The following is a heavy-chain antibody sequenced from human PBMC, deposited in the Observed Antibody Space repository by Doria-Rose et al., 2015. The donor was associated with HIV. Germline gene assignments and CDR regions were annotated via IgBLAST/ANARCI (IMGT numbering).Heavy chain of an antibody. CDR2: IFSDDER. CDR1: GVSLSSPGMG. V-gene: IGHV2-26*01. Sequence: QVTLKESGPVLVKPTETLTLTCTVSGVSLSSPGMGVSWIRQPPGKALEWLANIFSDDERSYKTSLKSRLTITRGTSKSQVVLTMTDMDPVDTATYYCARIKSSRWCHKCCFDFWGQATLVIVSA. J-gene: IGHJ4*02. CDR3: ARIKSSRWCHKCCFDF. D-gene: IGHD6-13*01.